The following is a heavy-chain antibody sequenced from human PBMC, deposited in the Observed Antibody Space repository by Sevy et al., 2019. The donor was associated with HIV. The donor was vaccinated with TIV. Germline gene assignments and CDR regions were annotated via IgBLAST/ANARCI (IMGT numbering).Heavy chain of an antibody. CDR3: TRGTYFYDNSHIYPFDY. V-gene: IGHV3-74*03. J-gene: IGHJ4*02. Sequence: GGSLRLSCAASGFIFNQYWMNWVRQAPGKGLVWVARIYGDGSSPKYADSVKGRFTISRDNAKNTLYLQMNSLTVEDTGVYYCTRGTYFYDNSHIYPFDYWGQGTLVTVSS. D-gene: IGHD3-22*01. CDR2: IYGDGSSP. CDR1: GFIFNQYW.